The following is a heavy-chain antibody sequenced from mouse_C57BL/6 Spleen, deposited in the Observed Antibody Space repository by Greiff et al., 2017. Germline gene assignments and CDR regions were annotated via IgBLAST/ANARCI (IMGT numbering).Heavy chain of an antibody. Sequence: EVMLVESGGGLVKPGGSLKLSCAASGFTFSDYGMHWVRQAPEKGLEWVAYISSGSSTIYYADTVKGRFTISRDNAKNPLFLQMTSLGSEDTAMYYCARSGLKSWFAYWGPGTLVTVSA. V-gene: IGHV5-17*01. CDR3: ARSGLKSWFAY. CDR1: GFTFSDYG. J-gene: IGHJ3*01. D-gene: IGHD3-1*01. CDR2: ISSGSSTI.